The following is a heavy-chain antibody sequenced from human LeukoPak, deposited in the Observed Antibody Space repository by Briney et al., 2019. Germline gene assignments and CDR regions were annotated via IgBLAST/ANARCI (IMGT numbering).Heavy chain of an antibody. D-gene: IGHD3-22*01. CDR1: GDSVSSNSAA. CDR3: ARVGAYDSSGWRGEYYFDY. Sequence: SQTLSLTCAISGDSVSSNSAAWNWIRQSPSRGLEWLGRTYYRSKWYNDYAVSVKSRITINPDTSKNQFSLQLNSVTPEDTAVYYCARVGAYDSSGWRGEYYFDYWGQGTLVTVSS. V-gene: IGHV6-1*01. J-gene: IGHJ4*02. CDR2: TYYRSKWYN.